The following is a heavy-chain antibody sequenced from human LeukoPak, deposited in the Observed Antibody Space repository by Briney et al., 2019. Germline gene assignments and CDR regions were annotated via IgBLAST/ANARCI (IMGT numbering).Heavy chain of an antibody. CDR1: GFTFSSYW. V-gene: IGHV3-74*01. J-gene: IGHJ5*02. CDR3: ARDRYNWNDGGYNWFDP. Sequence: EPGGSLRLSCAASGFTFSSYWMHWVRQAPGKGLVWVSRINSDGSSTSYADSVRGRFSISRDNAKNTLYLQMNSLRAEDTAVYYCARDRYNWNDGGYNWFDPWGQGTLVTVSS. CDR2: INSDGSST. D-gene: IGHD1-1*01.